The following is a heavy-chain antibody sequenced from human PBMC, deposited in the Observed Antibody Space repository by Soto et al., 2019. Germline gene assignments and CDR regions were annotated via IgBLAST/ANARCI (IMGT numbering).Heavy chain of an antibody. J-gene: IGHJ4*02. CDR3: ARRSSGWYFDY. D-gene: IGHD6-19*01. CDR2: INAGNGNT. Sequence: ASVKVSCKASGYTFTSYARHWVRQAPGQRLEWMGWINAGNGNTKYSQKFQGRFTISRDNSKNTLYLQMNSLRAEDTAVYYCARRSSGWYFDYWGQGTLVTVSS. V-gene: IGHV1-3*01. CDR1: GYTFTSYA.